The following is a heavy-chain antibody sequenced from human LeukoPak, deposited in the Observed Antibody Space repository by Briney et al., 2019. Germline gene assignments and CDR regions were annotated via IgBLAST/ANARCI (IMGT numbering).Heavy chain of an antibody. D-gene: IGHD1-26*01. J-gene: IGHJ4*02. V-gene: IGHV4-59*01. CDR1: GGSISSFY. Sequence: SETLSLTCTASGGSISSFYWSWIRQPPGKGLDWIGYIYYSGSTNYNPSPKSRVTISVDTSKNQFSLKLSSVTAADTAVYYCARGEGHGSYYFDFWGQGTLVTVSS. CDR3: ARGEGHGSYYFDF. CDR2: IYYSGST.